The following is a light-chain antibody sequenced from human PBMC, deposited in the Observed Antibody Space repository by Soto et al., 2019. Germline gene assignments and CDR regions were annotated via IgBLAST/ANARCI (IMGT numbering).Light chain of an antibody. J-gene: IGKJ1*01. V-gene: IGKV3-15*01. Sequence: EIVMTQSPATLSVSPGERATLSCRASQSVSSSLAWYQQKPGQAPRLLIYGASPRATGIPARFSGSGSGTEFTLTISSLQSEDFAVYHCQQYNYWPSWTFGQGTKVEIK. CDR1: QSVSSS. CDR2: GAS. CDR3: QQYNYWPSWT.